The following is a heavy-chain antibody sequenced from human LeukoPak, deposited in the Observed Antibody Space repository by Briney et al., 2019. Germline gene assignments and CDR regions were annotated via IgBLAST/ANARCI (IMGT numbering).Heavy chain of an antibody. J-gene: IGHJ4*02. V-gene: IGHV3-7*01. CDR3: GRVQKTQTGGTPDY. CDR2: INQDGSEK. CDR1: GFTFSTFW. D-gene: IGHD1-14*01. Sequence: GGSLRLSCAASGFTFSTFWMTWVRQAPGKGLEWVANINQDGSEKDYVDSVKGRFTISRDNAKNFLYLQVNSLRDDDTAVYYCGRVQKTQTGGTPDYWGQGTLVTVSS.